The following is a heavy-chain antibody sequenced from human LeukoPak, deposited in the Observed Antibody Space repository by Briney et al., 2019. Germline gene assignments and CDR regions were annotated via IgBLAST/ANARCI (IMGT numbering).Heavy chain of an antibody. J-gene: IGHJ4*02. CDR2: ISWDGGIT. CDR3: AKDSNTGGYSFDS. V-gene: IGHV3-43*01. CDR1: GFTFHHYS. Sequence: GSLRLSCAASGFTFHHYSMHWVRQPPGKGLEWVSLISWDGGITYYADSVRGRFTISRDNSKHSLSLEMNSLRTEDTALYYCAKDSNTGGYSFDSWGQGTLVTVSS. D-gene: IGHD5-12*01.